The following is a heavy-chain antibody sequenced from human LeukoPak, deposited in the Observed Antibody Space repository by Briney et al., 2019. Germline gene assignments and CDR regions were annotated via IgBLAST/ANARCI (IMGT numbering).Heavy chain of an antibody. V-gene: IGHV3-23*01. CDR1: GFTFISHA. CDR3: AKDRLVHDY. CDR2: ISGSGGTS. Sequence: PGGSLRLSCAASGFTFISHAMSWVRQAPGKGLEWVSGISGSGGTSYYADSVKGLFTISRDNSKNTLYLQMNSLRAEDTAVYYCAKDRLVHDYCGQGTLVTVSS. D-gene: IGHD6-19*01. J-gene: IGHJ4*02.